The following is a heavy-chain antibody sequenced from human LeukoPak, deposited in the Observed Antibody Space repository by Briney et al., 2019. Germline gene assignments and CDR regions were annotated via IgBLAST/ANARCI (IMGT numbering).Heavy chain of an antibody. V-gene: IGHV3-21*04. CDR1: GFTFSSYS. J-gene: IGHJ4*02. CDR2: ISSSSSYI. D-gene: IGHD6-19*01. Sequence: GGSLRLSCAASGFTFSSYSMNWVRQAPGKGLEWVSSISSSSSYIYYADSVKGRFTISRDNAKNSLYLQMNSLRAEDTALYYCAKGKRLAVAGTFDYWGQGTLVTVCS. CDR3: AKGKRLAVAGTFDY.